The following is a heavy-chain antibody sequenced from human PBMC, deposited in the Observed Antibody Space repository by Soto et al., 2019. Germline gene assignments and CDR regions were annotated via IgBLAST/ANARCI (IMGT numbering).Heavy chain of an antibody. Sequence: PSETLSLTCTVSGASISSYFWSWIRQPPGKGLQWIGYIYYNGSTNYNPSLESRVTISVDTSKNRFSLKLRSVSDADTAVYYCATNFDSSGLFDYWGQGTLVTVSS. CDR2: IYYNGST. D-gene: IGHD3-22*01. V-gene: IGHV4-59*01. CDR1: GASISSYF. CDR3: ATNFDSSGLFDY. J-gene: IGHJ4*02.